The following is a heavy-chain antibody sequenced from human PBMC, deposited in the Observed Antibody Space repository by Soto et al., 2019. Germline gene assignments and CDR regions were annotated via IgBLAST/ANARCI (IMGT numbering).Heavy chain of an antibody. CDR3: AKGRGGSGSLTPRVDF. Sequence: EVQLLESGGGLVQPGGSLSLSCAASGFTFNNYAMTWVRQAPGKGLEWVSAISGGGDTTSYADSVKGRFTVSRDGSKNTLYLQMSSLRAEDTALYSCAKGRGGSGSLTPRVDFWGQGTLVTVSS. CDR1: GFTFNNYA. CDR2: ISGGGDTT. V-gene: IGHV3-23*01. J-gene: IGHJ4*02. D-gene: IGHD3-10*01.